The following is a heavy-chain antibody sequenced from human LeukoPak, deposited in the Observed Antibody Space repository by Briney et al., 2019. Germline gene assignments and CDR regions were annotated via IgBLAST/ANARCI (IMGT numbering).Heavy chain of an antibody. CDR3: AIIYLIVGATTFDY. CDR2: IFPSGGEI. CDR1: GFTFSTFA. J-gene: IGHJ4*02. Sequence: PGGSLRLSCAASGFTFSTFAMIWVRQPPGKGLEWVSSIFPSGGEIHYADSVRGRFTISRDNSKSTLSLQMNSLRAEDTAVYYCAIIYLIVGATTFDYWGQGTLVTVSS. V-gene: IGHV3-23*01. D-gene: IGHD1-26*01.